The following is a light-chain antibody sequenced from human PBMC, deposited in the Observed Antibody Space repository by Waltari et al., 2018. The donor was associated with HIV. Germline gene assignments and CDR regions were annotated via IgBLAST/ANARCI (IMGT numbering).Light chain of an antibody. Sequence: QSALTQPRSVSGSPGQSVSLSCTGTSSDVGAYDYVYWYQQHPGKAPKLMIFDVSKRPSGVPDRFSGSKSDNTASLTISGLQAEDEADYYCCSYAGSDTFVLFGGGTKLTIL. CDR1: SSDVGAYDY. J-gene: IGLJ2*01. V-gene: IGLV2-11*01. CDR3: CSYAGSDTFVL. CDR2: DVS.